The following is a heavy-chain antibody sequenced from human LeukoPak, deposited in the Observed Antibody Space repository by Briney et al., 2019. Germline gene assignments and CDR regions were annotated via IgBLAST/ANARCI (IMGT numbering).Heavy chain of an antibody. J-gene: IGHJ4*02. CDR2: TYYSSKWYN. CDR3: ARALVADLHNGFDF. CDR1: GDSVSTNTVA. D-gene: IGHD5-12*01. Sequence: SQTLSLTCAISGDSVSTNTVAWNWIRQSPSRGLEWLGRTYYSSKWYNDYAVSVKSRITISPDTSKNQFSLHLNSVTPEDTAVYFCARALVADLHNGFDFWGQGTLVTVSS. V-gene: IGHV6-1*01.